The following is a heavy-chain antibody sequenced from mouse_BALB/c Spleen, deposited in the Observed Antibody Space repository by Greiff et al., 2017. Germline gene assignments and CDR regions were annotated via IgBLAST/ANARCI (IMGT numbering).Heavy chain of an antibody. D-gene: IGHD3-3*01. V-gene: IGHV3-8*02. Sequence: EVKLQESGPSLVKPSQTLSLTCSVTGDSITSGYWNWIRKFPGNKLEYMGYISYSGSTYYNPSLKSRISITRDTSKNQYYLQLNSVTTEDTATYYCARREGTMKGDAMDYWGQGTSVTVSS. J-gene: IGHJ4*01. CDR3: ARREGTMKGDAMDY. CDR1: GDSITSGY. CDR2: ISYSGST.